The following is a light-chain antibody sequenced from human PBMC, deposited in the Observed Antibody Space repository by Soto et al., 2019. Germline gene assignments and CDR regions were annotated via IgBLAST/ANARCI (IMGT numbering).Light chain of an antibody. CDR3: QSFDSSLSGPFYV. CDR2: GNS. J-gene: IGLJ1*01. Sequence: QSVLTQPPSVSGAPGQRVTISCTGSSSNIGAGYDVHWYQQLPGTAPKLLIYGNSNRPSGVPDRFPGSKSGTSASLVITGLRAEDEADYDCQSFDSSLSGPFYVFGTGTKLTVL. V-gene: IGLV1-40*01. CDR1: SSNIGAGYD.